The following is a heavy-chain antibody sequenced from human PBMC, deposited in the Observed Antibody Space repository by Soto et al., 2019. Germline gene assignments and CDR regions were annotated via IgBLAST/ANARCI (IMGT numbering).Heavy chain of an antibody. J-gene: IGHJ6*02. Sequence: ASVKVSCKASGDTFPGYYMHWVRQTPGPGLEWMGWINPNSGGTNYAQKFQGWVTMTRDTSISTAYMELSRLRSDDTAVYYCARAPHTDYSTYPDPMSMDVWGQGTTVTVS. V-gene: IGHV1-2*04. D-gene: IGHD4-4*01. CDR3: ARAPHTDYSTYPDPMSMDV. CDR1: GDTFPGYY. CDR2: INPNSGGT.